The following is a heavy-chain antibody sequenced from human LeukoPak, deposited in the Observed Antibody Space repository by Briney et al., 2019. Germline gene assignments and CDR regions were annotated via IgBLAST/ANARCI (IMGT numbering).Heavy chain of an antibody. CDR3: ARINQQLVYYYYYYYMDV. J-gene: IGHJ6*03. V-gene: IGHV3-7*01. D-gene: IGHD6-13*01. Sequence: GGSLRLSCAASGFTFSSYWMSWVRQAPGKGLEWVANIKQDGSEKYYVDSVKGRFTISRDNAKNSLYLQLNSLRAEDTAVYYCARINQQLVYYYYYYYMDVWGKGTTVTVSS. CDR2: IKQDGSEK. CDR1: GFTFSSYW.